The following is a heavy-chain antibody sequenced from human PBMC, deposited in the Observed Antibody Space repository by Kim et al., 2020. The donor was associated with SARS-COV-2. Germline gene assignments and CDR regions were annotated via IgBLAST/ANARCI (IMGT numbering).Heavy chain of an antibody. J-gene: IGHJ5*02. D-gene: IGHD3-10*01. CDR3: ARDPLITMVRGVIGGWFDP. Sequence: ASVKVSCKASGYTFTSYAMHWVRQAPGQRLEWMGWINAGNGNTKYSQKFQGRVTITRDTSASTAYMELSSLRSEDTAVYYCARDPLITMVRGVIGGWFDPWGQGTLVTVSS. V-gene: IGHV1-3*01. CDR1: GYTFTSYA. CDR2: INAGNGNT.